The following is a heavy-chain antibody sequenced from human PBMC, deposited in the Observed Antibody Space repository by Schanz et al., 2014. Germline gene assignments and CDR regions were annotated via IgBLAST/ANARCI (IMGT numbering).Heavy chain of an antibody. J-gene: IGHJ5*01. D-gene: IGHD3-10*01. CDR2: IKSKSDGGTT. Sequence: EVQLMESGGGLVKPGGSLRLSCAASGITFSSHSFNWVRQAPGKGLEWLGRIKSKSDGGTTDYAAPVKGRFTISRDNSKNTVHLQMNSLRAEDTAVYYCAKQHIVRGVIYLNWFDSWGQGTLVNVAS. V-gene: IGHV3-15*01. CDR3: AKQHIVRGVIYLNWFDS. CDR1: GITFSSHS.